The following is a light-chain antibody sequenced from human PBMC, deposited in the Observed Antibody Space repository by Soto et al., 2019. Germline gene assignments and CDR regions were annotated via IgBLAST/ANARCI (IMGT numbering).Light chain of an antibody. J-gene: IGKJ1*01. V-gene: IGKV1-39*01. CDR2: AAS. CDR1: QSISSY. CDR3: QQSYSNIKT. Sequence: IQMNQSPSSMSASVGHRVTITCGASQSISSYLNRYQQKPGKAPKLLIYAASSLQSGVPSRFSGSGSGTDFTLTISRLKNEDFATYDCQQSYSNIKTFCQGTKVDI.